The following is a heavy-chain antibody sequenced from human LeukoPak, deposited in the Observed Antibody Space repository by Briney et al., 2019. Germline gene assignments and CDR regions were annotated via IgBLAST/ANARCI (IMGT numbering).Heavy chain of an antibody. Sequence: PSETLSLTCRVSGGSISSYHWSWIRQPAGKELEWVGRIFHSGSTDYNPSPKSRVTMSVDTSKNQFSLNMTSVTAADTAVYYCAREMDSSGYYWLDYWGRGTLVTVSS. D-gene: IGHD3-22*01. CDR1: GGSISSYH. V-gene: IGHV4-4*07. CDR3: AREMDSSGYYWLDY. J-gene: IGHJ4*02. CDR2: IFHSGST.